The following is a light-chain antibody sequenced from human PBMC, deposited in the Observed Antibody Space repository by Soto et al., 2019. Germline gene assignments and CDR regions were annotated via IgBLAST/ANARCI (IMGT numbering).Light chain of an antibody. V-gene: IGKV3-15*01. CDR2: GAG. J-gene: IGKJ2*01. CDR3: QQYNAWPRT. Sequence: EVVMTQSPVTLSVSPGERATLSCRASQSVGGDLSWYQQTPGQTPRLLIYGAGTRATGVAASFSVAWSGTEFTLTVDSLQSEDVAIYYCQQYNAWPRTFGQGTKLEI. CDR1: QSVGGD.